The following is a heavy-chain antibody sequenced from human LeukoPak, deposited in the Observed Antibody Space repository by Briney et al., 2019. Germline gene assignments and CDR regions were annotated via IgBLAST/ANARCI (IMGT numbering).Heavy chain of an antibody. J-gene: IGHJ4*02. CDR3: TAAYYDFWSGYLSGGYFDY. CDR1: GFTFGDYA. D-gene: IGHD3-3*01. Sequence: GGSLRLSCTASGFTFGDYAMSWVRQAPGKGLEWVGFIRSKAYGGTTEYAASVKGRFTISRDDSKSIAYLQMNSLKTEDTAVYYCTAAYYDFWSGYLSGGYFDYWGQGTLVTVSS. V-gene: IGHV3-49*04. CDR2: IRSKAYGGTT.